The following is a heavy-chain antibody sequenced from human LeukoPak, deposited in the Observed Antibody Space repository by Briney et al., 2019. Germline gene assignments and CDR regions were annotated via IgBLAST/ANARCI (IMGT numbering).Heavy chain of an antibody. D-gene: IGHD1-26*01. Sequence: AETLSLTCIVSGGSISSHYWSWIRQPPGKGLEWIGYIYYSGSTNYNSSLKSRVTISVDTSKNQFSLKLSSVTAADTTVYYCAREEWEPYNWFDPWGQGTLVTVSS. V-gene: IGHV4-59*11. CDR1: GGSISSHY. J-gene: IGHJ5*02. CDR2: IYYSGST. CDR3: AREEWEPYNWFDP.